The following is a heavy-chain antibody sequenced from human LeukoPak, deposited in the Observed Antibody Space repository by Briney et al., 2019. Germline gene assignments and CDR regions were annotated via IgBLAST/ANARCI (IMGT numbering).Heavy chain of an antibody. Sequence: ASVKVSCKASGYTFTSYGISWVRQAPGQGLERMGWISAYNGKTNYVQKLQGRVTMTTDTSTSTAYMELRSLRSDDTAVYYCARGHGGDYYFDYWGQGTLVTVSS. CDR2: ISAYNGKT. J-gene: IGHJ4*02. D-gene: IGHD2-21*02. V-gene: IGHV1-18*01. CDR1: GYTFTSYG. CDR3: ARGHGGDYYFDY.